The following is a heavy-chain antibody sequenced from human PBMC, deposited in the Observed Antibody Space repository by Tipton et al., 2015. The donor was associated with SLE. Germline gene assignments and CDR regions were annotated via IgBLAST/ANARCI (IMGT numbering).Heavy chain of an antibody. D-gene: IGHD6-13*01. CDR2: IYYSGST. Sequence: TLSLTCTVSGGSISSGSYYWSWIRQPPGKGLEWIGYIYYSGSTNYNPSLKSRVTISVDTSKNQFSLKLSSVTAADTAVYYCARVTIAAAGTNDWGQGTLVTVSS. CDR1: GGSISSGSYY. J-gene: IGHJ4*02. CDR3: ARVTIAAAGTND. V-gene: IGHV4-61*01.